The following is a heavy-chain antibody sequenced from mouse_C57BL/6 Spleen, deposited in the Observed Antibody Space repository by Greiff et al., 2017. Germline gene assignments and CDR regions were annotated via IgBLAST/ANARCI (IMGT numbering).Heavy chain of an antibody. Sequence: QVQLQQSGAELVRPGASVTLSCKASGYTFTDYEMHWVKQTPVHGLEWIGAIDPETGGTAYNQKFKGKAILTADKSSSTAYMELRSLTSEDSAVYYCTINYAYFDYWGQGTTLTVSS. CDR1: GYTFTDYE. J-gene: IGHJ2*01. V-gene: IGHV1-15*01. CDR2: IDPETGGT. CDR3: TINYAYFDY. D-gene: IGHD2-1*01.